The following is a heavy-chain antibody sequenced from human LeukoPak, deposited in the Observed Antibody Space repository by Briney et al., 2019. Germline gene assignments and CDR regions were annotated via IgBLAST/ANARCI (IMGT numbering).Heavy chain of an antibody. Sequence: GGSLRLSCAASGFTFSSYGMHWVRQAPGKGLEWVAFIRYDGSNKYYADSVKGRFTISRDNSKNTLYLQMNSLRAEDTAVYYCAKNYDSSGYYYAYFDYWGQGTLVTVSS. D-gene: IGHD3-22*01. CDR1: GFTFSSYG. V-gene: IGHV3-30*02. J-gene: IGHJ4*02. CDR2: IRYDGSNK. CDR3: AKNYDSSGYYYAYFDY.